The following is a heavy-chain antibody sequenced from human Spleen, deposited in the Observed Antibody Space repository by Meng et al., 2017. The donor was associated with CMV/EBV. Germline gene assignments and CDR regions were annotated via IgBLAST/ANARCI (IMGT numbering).Heavy chain of an antibody. J-gene: IGHJ6*02. D-gene: IGHD1-1*01. CDR1: GGTFSSYA. V-gene: IGHV1-69*10. CDR3: ATYHHGNGMDV. Sequence: SVKVSCKASGGTFSSYAISWVRQAPGQGLEWMGGIIPILGIANYAQKFQGRVTMTEDTSTDTAYMELSSLRSEDTAVYYCATYHHGNGMDVWGQGTTVTVSS. CDR2: IIPILGIA.